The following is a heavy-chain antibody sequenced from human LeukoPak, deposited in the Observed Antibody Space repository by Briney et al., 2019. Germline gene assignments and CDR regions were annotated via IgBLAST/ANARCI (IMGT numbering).Heavy chain of an antibody. J-gene: IGHJ4*02. CDR1: GYTFSSYY. CDR2: ISPSSGGT. CDR3: ARDSFEMATIGPDY. V-gene: IGHV1-46*04. Sequence: ASVKVSCEASGYTFSSYYIHWVRQAPGQGLEWMGIISPSSGGTSYAQKLQGRVTMTRDTSTSTVYTELSSLRSEDTAVYYCARDSFEMATIGPDYWGQGTLVTVSS. D-gene: IGHD5-24*01.